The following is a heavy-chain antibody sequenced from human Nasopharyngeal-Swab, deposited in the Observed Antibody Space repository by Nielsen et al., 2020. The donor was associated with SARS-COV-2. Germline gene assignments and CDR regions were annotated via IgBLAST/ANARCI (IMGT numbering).Heavy chain of an antibody. D-gene: IGHD6-6*01. V-gene: IGHV3-48*02. J-gene: IGHJ6*02. CDR3: AREPAARPPAPDYYYYYGMDV. Sequence: GESLKISCAASGFTFSSYSMNWVRQAPGKGLEWVSYISSSSSTIYYADSVKGRFTISRDYAKNSLYLQMNSLRDEDTAVYYCAREPAARPPAPDYYYYYGMDVWGQGTTVTVSS. CDR2: ISSSSSTI. CDR1: GFTFSSYS.